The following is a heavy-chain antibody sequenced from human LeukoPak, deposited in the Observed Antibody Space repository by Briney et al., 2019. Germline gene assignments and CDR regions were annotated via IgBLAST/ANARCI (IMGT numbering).Heavy chain of an antibody. CDR2: IYSSGNT. D-gene: IGHD3-22*01. V-gene: IGHV4-4*07. CDR1: GGSISDYY. Sequence: SETLSLTCTVSGGSISDYYWNWIRQPAGKGLEWIGRIYSSGNTNYNPSLKSRVTMSVDTSKNQFFLKLTSVTAADTAVYYCASLKYFYDSTGYYYAPAFDIWGQGTMVTVSS. CDR3: ASLKYFYDSTGYYYAPAFDI. J-gene: IGHJ3*02.